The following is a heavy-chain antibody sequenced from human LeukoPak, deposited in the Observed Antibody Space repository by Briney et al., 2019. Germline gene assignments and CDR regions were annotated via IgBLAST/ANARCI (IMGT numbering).Heavy chain of an antibody. CDR2: ISAYNGNT. CDR1: GYTFTSYG. Sequence: SVKVSFKASGYTFTSYGISWVRQAPGQGLEGMGWISAYNGNTDYAQKLQGRVTMTTDTSTSTAYMELRSLGSDDTAVYYCARDWPGGFSVYWGQGTLVTVSS. J-gene: IGHJ4*02. V-gene: IGHV1-18*01. CDR3: ARDWPGGFSVY. D-gene: IGHD3/OR15-3a*01.